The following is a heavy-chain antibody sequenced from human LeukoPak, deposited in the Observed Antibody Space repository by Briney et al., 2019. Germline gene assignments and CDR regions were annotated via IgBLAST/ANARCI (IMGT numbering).Heavy chain of an antibody. CDR3: ARDLANCGGDCYSRFGY. D-gene: IGHD2-21*02. CDR1: GYTFTSYG. Sequence: GASVKVSCKASGYTFTSYGISWVRQAPGQRLEWMGWINAGNGNTKYSQKFQGRVTITRDTSASTAYMELSSLRSEDTAVYYCARDLANCGGDCYSRFGYWGQGTLVTVSS. J-gene: IGHJ4*02. CDR2: INAGNGNT. V-gene: IGHV1-3*01.